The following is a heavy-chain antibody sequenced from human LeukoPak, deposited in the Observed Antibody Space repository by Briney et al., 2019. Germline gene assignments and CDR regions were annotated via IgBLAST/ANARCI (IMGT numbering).Heavy chain of an antibody. CDR3: AKSVAVAGYYYYGIDV. Sequence: QPGGSLRLSCAASGFTFSSYAMSWVRQAPGKGLEWVSAISSSGGSTYYADSVKGRFTISRDNSKNTLYLQMNSLRAEDTAVYYCAKSVAVAGYYYYGIDVWGQGTTVTVSS. CDR2: ISSSGGST. J-gene: IGHJ6*02. CDR1: GFTFSSYA. V-gene: IGHV3-23*01. D-gene: IGHD6-19*01.